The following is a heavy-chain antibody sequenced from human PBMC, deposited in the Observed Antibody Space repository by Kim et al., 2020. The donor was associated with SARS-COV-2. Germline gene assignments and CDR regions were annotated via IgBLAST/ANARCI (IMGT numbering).Heavy chain of an antibody. J-gene: IGHJ2*01. V-gene: IGHV4-61*01. CDR2: IYYSGST. CDR3: SRGAVTTLGSFDI. CDR1: GGSVSSDSYY. D-gene: IGHD4-17*01. Sequence: SETLSLTCTVSGGSVSSDSYYWSWIRQPPGKGLECIGYIYYSGSTNYNPSLKSRVTISLDTSKNQFSLKLSSVTAADTAVYYCSRGAVTTLGSFDIWGRGTLVTVSS.